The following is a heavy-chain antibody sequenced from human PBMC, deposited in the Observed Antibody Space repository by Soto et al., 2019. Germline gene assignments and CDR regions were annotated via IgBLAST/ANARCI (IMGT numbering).Heavy chain of an antibody. CDR3: AQAIVGPRGPFF. CDR2: ISGFNGQT. V-gene: IGHV1-18*01. CDR1: CNTFASHG. J-gene: IGHJ4*02. D-gene: IGHD1-26*01. Sequence: ASVKVSCKASCNTFASHGFSWVRQAPGQGLEWMGWISGFNGQTNYALKFQGRVTLTTDTSTSTAYMELRSLRSDDTAVYYCAQAIVGPRGPFFWGQGTLVTVSS.